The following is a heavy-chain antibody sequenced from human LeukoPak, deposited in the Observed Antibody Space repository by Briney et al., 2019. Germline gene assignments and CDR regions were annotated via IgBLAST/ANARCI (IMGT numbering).Heavy chain of an antibody. V-gene: IGHV4-31*03. CDR3: ASVSYDTSLQH. J-gene: IGHJ1*01. CDR1: GGSISSGGYF. CDR2: IYYSGST. D-gene: IGHD3-22*01. Sequence: PSETLSLTCTVSGGSISSGGYFWSWIRQYTGKGLEWIGYIYYSGSTYYNPSLKGRVTISVDTSKNQFSLRLSSVTAADTAIYYCASVSYDTSLQHWGQGTLVTVSS.